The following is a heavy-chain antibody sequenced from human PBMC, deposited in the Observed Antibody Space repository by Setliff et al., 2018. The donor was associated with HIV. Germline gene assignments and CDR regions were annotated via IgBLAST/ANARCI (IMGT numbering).Heavy chain of an antibody. Sequence: LRLSCAASGFDFSSYAMSWVRQAPGKGLEWVSAISGSGGSTYYADSVKGRFTISRDNAKNSLYLQMNSLRAEDTAVYYCARKLLTRPNYYGMDVWGQGTTVTVSS. CDR1: GFDFSSYA. CDR2: ISGSGGST. D-gene: IGHD2-15*01. CDR3: ARKLLTRPNYYGMDV. V-gene: IGHV3-23*01. J-gene: IGHJ6*02.